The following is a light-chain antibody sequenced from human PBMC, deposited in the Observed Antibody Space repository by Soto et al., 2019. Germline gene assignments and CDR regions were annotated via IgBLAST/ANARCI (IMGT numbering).Light chain of an antibody. V-gene: IGLV2-14*01. J-gene: IGLJ2*01. CDR2: DVS. CDR3: SSYTSSSTLVV. CDR1: SSDVGGYNY. Sequence: QSVLTQPASVSGSPGQSITISCTGTSSDVGGYNYVSWYQQHPGKAPKLMIYDVSNRPSGVSNRFSGSQSGNTASLTISGLQAEDEADYYCSSYTSSSTLVVFGGGTQLTVL.